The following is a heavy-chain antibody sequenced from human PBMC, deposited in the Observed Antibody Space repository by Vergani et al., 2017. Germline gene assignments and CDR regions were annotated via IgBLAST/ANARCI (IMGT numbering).Heavy chain of an antibody. V-gene: IGHV4-59*01. D-gene: IGHD3-10*01. CDR2: IYYSGST. Sequence: QVQLQESGPGLVKPSETLSLTCTVSGGSISSYYWSWIRQPPGKGLEWIGYIYYSGSTNYNPSLKSRVTISVDTSKNQFSLKLSSVTAADTAVYYCAIRGFTMVRGYYFDYWGQGTLVTVSS. CDR3: AIRGFTMVRGYYFDY. J-gene: IGHJ4*02. CDR1: GGSISSYY.